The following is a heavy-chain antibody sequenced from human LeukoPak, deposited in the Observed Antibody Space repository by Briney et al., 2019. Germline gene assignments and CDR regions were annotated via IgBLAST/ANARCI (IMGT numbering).Heavy chain of an antibody. J-gene: IGHJ6*03. CDR1: GYTFTDYY. V-gene: IGHV1-2*02. Sequence: ASVKVSCKASGYTFTDYYIHWVRQAPGQGLEWMGWINPNSGGTNYAQKFQGRVTMTRDTSISTAYIELSRLRSDDTAVYYCARDQVVVVPAAIYYYYMDVWGKGTTVTISS. D-gene: IGHD2-2*01. CDR3: ARDQVVVVPAAIYYYYMDV. CDR2: INPNSGGT.